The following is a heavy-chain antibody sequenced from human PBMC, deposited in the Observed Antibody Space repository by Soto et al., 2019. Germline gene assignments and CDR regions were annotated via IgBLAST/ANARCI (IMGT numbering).Heavy chain of an antibody. CDR2: IYWDDDK. J-gene: IGHJ4*02. CDR1: GFSLTTSGVG. CDR3: AHRSGGSHFAY. V-gene: IGHV2-5*02. D-gene: IGHD1-26*01. Sequence: SGPTLVNPTQTLTLTCTFSGFSLTTSGVGVGWIRQPPGKALEWLALIYWDDDKRYRPSLKSRLTITKDTSKNQVVLTLTDMDPVDTATYYCAHRSGGSHFAYWGQGTVVTVSP.